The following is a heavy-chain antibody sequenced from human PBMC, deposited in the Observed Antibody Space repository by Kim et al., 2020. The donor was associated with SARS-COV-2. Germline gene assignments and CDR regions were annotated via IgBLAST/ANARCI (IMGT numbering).Heavy chain of an antibody. CDR2: ISYDGSNK. Sequence: GGSLRLSCAASGFTFSSYAMHWVRQAPGKGLEWVAVISYDGSNKYYVDSVKGRFTISRDNSKNTLYLQMNSLRAEDTAVYYCASDLKTYGDYAHYWGQGTLVTVSS. CDR3: ASDLKTYGDYAHY. J-gene: IGHJ4*02. D-gene: IGHD4-17*01. CDR1: GFTFSSYA. V-gene: IGHV3-30*04.